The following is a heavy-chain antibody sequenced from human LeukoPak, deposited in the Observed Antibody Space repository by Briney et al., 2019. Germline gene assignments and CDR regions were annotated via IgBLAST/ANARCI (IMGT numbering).Heavy chain of an antibody. V-gene: IGHV1-24*01. D-gene: IGHD3-16*02. CDR2: FDPEDGET. Sequence: ASVKVSCKVSGYTLTELSMHWVRQAPGKGLEWMGGFDPEDGETIYAQKFQGRVTMTEDISTDTAYMELSSLRSEDTAVYYCATRRYVWGSYRWDFDYWGQGTLVTVSS. CDR1: GYTLTELS. J-gene: IGHJ4*02. CDR3: ATRRYVWGSYRWDFDY.